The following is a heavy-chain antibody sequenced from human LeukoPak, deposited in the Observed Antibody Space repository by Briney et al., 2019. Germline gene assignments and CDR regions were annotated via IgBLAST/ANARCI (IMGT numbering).Heavy chain of an antibody. CDR2: IYYSGST. CDR3: ATDRPHSGSYYAY. J-gene: IGHJ4*02. CDR1: VGATSSISYY. V-gene: IGHV4-39*07. D-gene: IGHD1-26*01. Sequence: SETLSLTCTVSVGATSSISYYWGWIRQPPGKGLEGIGSIYYSGSTYYNPSLKSRVTISVDKSKNQFSLKLSSVTAADTAVYYCATDRPHSGSYYAYWGQGTLVTVSA.